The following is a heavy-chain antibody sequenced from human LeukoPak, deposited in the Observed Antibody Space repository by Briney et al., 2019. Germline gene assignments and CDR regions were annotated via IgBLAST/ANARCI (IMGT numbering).Heavy chain of an antibody. J-gene: IGHJ4*02. CDR1: GFTFSNFA. CDR2: ISSDGSNK. CDR3: ARGRIAVAGKTAVHFDY. D-gene: IGHD6-19*01. Sequence: PGGSLRLSCAASGFTFSNFALHWVRRAPGKGLEWVAIISSDGSNKYYADSVKGRFTISRDNSKNTLYLQMNSLRAEDTAVYYCARGRIAVAGKTAVHFDYWGQGTLVTVSS. V-gene: IGHV3-30*01.